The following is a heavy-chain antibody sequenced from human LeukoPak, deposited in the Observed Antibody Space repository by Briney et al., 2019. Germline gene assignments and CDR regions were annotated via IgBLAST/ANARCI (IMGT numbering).Heavy chain of an antibody. CDR2: ISSSSSYI. V-gene: IGHV3-21*01. CDR3: ARDSTYYYGSGGYYMDV. D-gene: IGHD3-10*01. Sequence: GESLRLSCAASGFTFSSYSMNWVRQAPGKGLEWVSSISSSSSYIYYADSVKGRFTVSRDNAKNSLYLQMNSLRAEDTAVYYCARDSTYYYGSGGYYMDVWGKGTTVTVSS. CDR1: GFTFSSYS. J-gene: IGHJ6*03.